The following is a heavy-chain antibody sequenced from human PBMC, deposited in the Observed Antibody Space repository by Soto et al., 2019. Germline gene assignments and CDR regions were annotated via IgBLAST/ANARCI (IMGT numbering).Heavy chain of an antibody. CDR1: GYTFSDYY. Sequence: ASVKVSCKASGYTFSDYYIHWVRQAPGQGLEWMGWINPNSGGTKYAPKFQGGVTMTRDTSITAAYMELSRLRSGDTAVYYCAREPATAKPEGVDFWGQGTLVTVSS. V-gene: IGHV1-2*02. D-gene: IGHD1-1*01. CDR3: AREPATAKPEGVDF. CDR2: INPNSGGT. J-gene: IGHJ4*02.